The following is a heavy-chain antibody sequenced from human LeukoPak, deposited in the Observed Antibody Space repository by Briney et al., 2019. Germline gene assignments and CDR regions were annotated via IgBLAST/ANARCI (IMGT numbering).Heavy chain of an antibody. CDR2: ISYDGSNK. CDR1: GFTFSSYA. D-gene: IGHD6-19*01. J-gene: IGHJ3*02. Sequence: GRSLRLSCAASGFTFSSYAMHWVRQAPGKGLEWVAVISYDGSNKYYADSVKGRFTISRDSSKNTLYLQMNSLRTEDTAVYYCTRVTPLYSSGWEDAFDIWGQGTMVTVSS. CDR3: TRVTPLYSSGWEDAFDI. V-gene: IGHV3-30-3*01.